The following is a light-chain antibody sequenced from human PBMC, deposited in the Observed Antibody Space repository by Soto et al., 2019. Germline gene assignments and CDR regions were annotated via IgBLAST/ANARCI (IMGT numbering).Light chain of an antibody. CDR1: QDISNY. Sequence: DIQMTQSPSSLSASVGDRVTISCQASQDISNYLNWFQQEPGKAPKLLIYAAYNLQSGVPSRFSGSGSGTDFTLAISALQPDDFATYFCQQTYSIPLTFGGGTKVDI. V-gene: IGKV1-39*01. CDR3: QQTYSIPLT. CDR2: AAY. J-gene: IGKJ4*01.